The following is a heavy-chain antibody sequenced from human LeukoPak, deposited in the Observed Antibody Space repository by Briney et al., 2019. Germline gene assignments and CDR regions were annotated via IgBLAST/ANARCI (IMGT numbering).Heavy chain of an antibody. CDR1: GFTFRSYD. J-gene: IGHJ4*02. CDR2: VGISGDT. Sequence: GGSLRLSCAASGFTFRSYDMHWVRQVTGKRLEWVSAVGISGDTYYAGSVKGRFTISRENAKNSLYLQMNSLTAGDTAVYYCVRGGIQVSGIDEIDYWGQGTLVTVSS. V-gene: IGHV3-13*01. CDR3: VRGGIQVSGIDEIDY. D-gene: IGHD6-19*01.